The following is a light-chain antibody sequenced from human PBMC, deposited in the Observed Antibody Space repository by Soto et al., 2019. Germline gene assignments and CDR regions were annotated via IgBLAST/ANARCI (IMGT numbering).Light chain of an antibody. CDR3: QQRNSYPIP. V-gene: IGKV1-9*01. CDR2: TAS. J-gene: IGKJ5*01. Sequence: DIQMSHSPSTLSASIGDGVTITSRASQGISSYLAWYQQKPGKAPNLLIHTASTLQSGVPSRFSGSGSGTEFTLTISSLQPEDFAPYYCQQRNSYPIPSGQGTLPAIK. CDR1: QGISSY.